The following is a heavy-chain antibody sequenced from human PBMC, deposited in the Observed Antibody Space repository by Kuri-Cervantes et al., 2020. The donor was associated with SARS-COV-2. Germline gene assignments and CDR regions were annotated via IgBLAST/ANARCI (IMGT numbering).Heavy chain of an antibody. D-gene: IGHD3-10*01. V-gene: IGHV5-51*01. CDR3: ARLGNIWFGELLTPLPDQ. CDR1: GYSFTSYW. Sequence: GGSLRLSCKGSGYSFTSYWIGWVRQMPGKGLEWMGIIYPGDSDTRYSPSFQGQVTISADKSISTAYLQWSSLKASDTAMYYCARLGNIWFGELLTPLPDQWGQGTLVTSPQ. CDR2: IYPGDSDT. J-gene: IGHJ4*02.